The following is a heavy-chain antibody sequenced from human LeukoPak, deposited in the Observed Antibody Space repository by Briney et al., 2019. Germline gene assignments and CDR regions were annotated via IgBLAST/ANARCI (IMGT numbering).Heavy chain of an antibody. CDR3: ARGIAAPGTLRGSIEY. D-gene: IGHD6-13*01. Sequence: PSETLSLTCTVSGGSISSYYWSWIRQPPGKGLEWIGYIYPSGSTNYNPSLKSRVTISVDTSKNQFSLKLSSVTAADTAVYYCARGIAAPGTLRGSIEYWGQGALVTVSS. V-gene: IGHV4-4*09. J-gene: IGHJ4*02. CDR2: IYPSGST. CDR1: GGSISSYY.